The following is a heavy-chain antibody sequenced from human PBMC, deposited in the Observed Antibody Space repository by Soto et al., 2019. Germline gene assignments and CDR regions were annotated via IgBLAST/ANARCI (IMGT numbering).Heavy chain of an antibody. D-gene: IGHD5-18*01. V-gene: IGHV4-59*01. Sequence: PSETLSLTCTVSGGSISSYYWSWIRQPPGKGLEWIGYIYYSGSTNYNPSLKSRVTISVDTSKNQFSLKLSSVTAADTAVYYCARNRDYHNTAVGPWGQGTLVTVSS. CDR2: IYYSGST. J-gene: IGHJ5*02. CDR3: ARNRDYHNTAVGP. CDR1: GGSISSYY.